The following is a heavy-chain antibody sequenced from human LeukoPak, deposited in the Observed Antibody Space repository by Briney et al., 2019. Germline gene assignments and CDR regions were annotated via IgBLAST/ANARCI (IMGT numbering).Heavy chain of an antibody. J-gene: IGHJ2*01. CDR1: GYTFTSYG. Sequence: ASVKVSCKASGYTFTSYGISWVRQAPGQGLEWMGIINPSGGSTSYAQKFQGRVTMTRDMSTSTVYMELSSLRSEDTAVYYCARDPGPQLELLWGDYWYFDLWGRGTLVTVSS. D-gene: IGHD1-7*01. CDR3: ARDPGPQLELLWGDYWYFDL. V-gene: IGHV1-46*01. CDR2: INPSGGST.